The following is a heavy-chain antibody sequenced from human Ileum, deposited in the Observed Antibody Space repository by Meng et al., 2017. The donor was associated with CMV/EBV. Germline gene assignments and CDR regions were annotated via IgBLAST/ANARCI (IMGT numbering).Heavy chain of an antibody. Sequence: VQVGESGEGLCRPGGSLRWSCVGPGFNLNAAWMGWGRKAPRKGLEWIGRIKSKGSGGTTDYVASVKDRFIISRDDSKNTVYLQMNSLEIEDTAVYYCAWDIANYLSKWGQGALVTVSS. CDR1: GFNLNAAW. J-gene: IGHJ4*02. CDR3: AWDIANYLSK. CDR2: IKSKGSGGTT. V-gene: IGHV3-15*01. D-gene: IGHD1-26*01.